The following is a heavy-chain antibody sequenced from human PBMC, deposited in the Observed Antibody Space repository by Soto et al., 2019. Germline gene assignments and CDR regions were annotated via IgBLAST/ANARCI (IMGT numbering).Heavy chain of an antibody. CDR3: ARQNDYIWGSYRNFDY. J-gene: IGHJ4*02. CDR1: GGSISSSSYY. V-gene: IGHV4-39*01. Sequence: QLQESGPGLVKPSETLSLTCTVSGGSISSSSYYWGWIRQPPGKGLEWIGSIYYSGSTYYNPSLKSRVTISVDTSKNQFSLKLSSVTAADTAVYYCARQNDYIWGSYRNFDYWGQGTLVTVSS. CDR2: IYYSGST. D-gene: IGHD3-16*02.